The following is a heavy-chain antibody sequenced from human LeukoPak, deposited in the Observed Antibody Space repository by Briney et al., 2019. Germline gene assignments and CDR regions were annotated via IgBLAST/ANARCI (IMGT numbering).Heavy chain of an antibody. Sequence: GGSLRLSCAASGFTFSSYWMSWVRQAPGKGLEWVSAISGSGGSTYYADSVKGRFTISRDNSKNTLYLQMNSLRAEDTAVYYCAKDFPLMITFGGVIAYDAFDIWGQGTMVTVSS. CDR3: AKDFPLMITFGGVIAYDAFDI. CDR1: GFTFSSYW. CDR2: ISGSGGST. D-gene: IGHD3-16*02. V-gene: IGHV3-23*01. J-gene: IGHJ3*02.